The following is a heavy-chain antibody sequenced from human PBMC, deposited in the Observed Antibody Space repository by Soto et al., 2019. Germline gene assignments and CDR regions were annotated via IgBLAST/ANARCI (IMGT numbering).Heavy chain of an antibody. D-gene: IGHD3-10*01. CDR3: ARGVRGGYFQH. J-gene: IGHJ1*01. Sequence: QVQLQESGPGLVKPSGTLSLTCAVSSGSISSSNWWSWVRQPPGKGLEWIGEIYHSGSTNYNPILKNRVNKSVDKSKNQFSLKMRSGPAGDRCVYYCARGVRGGYFQHWGQGTQVTVSS. CDR2: IYHSGST. CDR1: SGSISSSNW. V-gene: IGHV4-4*02.